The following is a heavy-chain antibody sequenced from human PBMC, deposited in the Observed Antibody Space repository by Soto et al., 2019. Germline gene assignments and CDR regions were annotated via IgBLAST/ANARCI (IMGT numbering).Heavy chain of an antibody. D-gene: IGHD3-9*01. J-gene: IGHJ4*02. CDR1: GGSISSSSYY. CDR2: IYYSGST. CDR3: ARLYVVSLQYYDILTGFYFDY. Sequence: QLQLQESGPGLVKPSETLSLTCTVSGGSISSSSYYWGWIRQPPGKGLEWIGSIYYSGSTYYNPSLKSRVTISVDTSKNQFSLKLSSVTAADTAVYYCARLYVVSLQYYDILTGFYFDYWGQGTLVTVSS. V-gene: IGHV4-39*01.